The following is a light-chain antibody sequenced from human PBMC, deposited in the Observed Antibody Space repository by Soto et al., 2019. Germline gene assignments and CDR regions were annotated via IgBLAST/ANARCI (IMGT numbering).Light chain of an antibody. CDR3: QQYNNWPLLT. CDR1: QSVSSN. CDR2: GAS. V-gene: IGKV3-15*01. Sequence: EIVKTQAPATLSVSPEERATLSCRASQSVSSNLAWYQQKPGQAPRLLIYGASTRATGIPARFSGSGSGTEFTLTISSLQPEDFAVYYCQQYNNWPLLTFGGGTKVDIK. J-gene: IGKJ4*01.